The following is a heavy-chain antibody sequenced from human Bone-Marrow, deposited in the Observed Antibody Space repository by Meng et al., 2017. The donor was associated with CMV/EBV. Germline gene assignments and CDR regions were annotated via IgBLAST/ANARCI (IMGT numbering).Heavy chain of an antibody. CDR2: IIPIFGTA. CDR3: ARDLRDIVVVPAARGGMDA. V-gene: IGHV1-69*05. CDR1: GGTFSSYA. Sequence: SVKVSCKASGGTFSSYAISWVRQAPGQGLEWMGGIIPIFGTANYAQKFQGRVTITTDESTSTAYMELNSLRSEDTAVYYCARDLRDIVVVPAARGGMDAWGQGTTVTVSS. D-gene: IGHD2-2*01. J-gene: IGHJ6*02.